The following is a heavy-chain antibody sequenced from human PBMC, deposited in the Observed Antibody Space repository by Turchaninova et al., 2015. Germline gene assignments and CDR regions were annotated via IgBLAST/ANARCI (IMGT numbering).Heavy chain of an antibody. D-gene: IGHD6-13*01. CDR3: ARAGSSSWYSWFDP. CDR2: IYHSGST. Sequence: QVQLQESGPGLVKPSETLSLTCAVSGYSISSGSYWGWIRQPPGKGLEWIGGIYHSGSTYYNPSLKSRVTISVDTSKNQFSLKLSSVTAADTAVYYCARAGSSSWYSWFDPWGQGTLVTVSS. V-gene: IGHV4-38-2*01. J-gene: IGHJ5*02. CDR1: GYSISSGSY.